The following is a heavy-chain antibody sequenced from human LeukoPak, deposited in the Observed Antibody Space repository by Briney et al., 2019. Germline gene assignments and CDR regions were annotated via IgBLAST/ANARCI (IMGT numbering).Heavy chain of an antibody. CDR3: AKGASGSRPLYYYYYMDV. CDR1: GFSVSSNY. Sequence: PGGSLRLSCAASGFSVSSNYMNWVRQAPGKGLERVAFIRYDGSNKYYADSVKGRFTISRDNSKNTLYLQMNSLRAEDTAVYYCAKGASGSRPLYYYYYMDVWGKGTTVTVSS. D-gene: IGHD1-26*01. V-gene: IGHV3-30*02. J-gene: IGHJ6*03. CDR2: IRYDGSNK.